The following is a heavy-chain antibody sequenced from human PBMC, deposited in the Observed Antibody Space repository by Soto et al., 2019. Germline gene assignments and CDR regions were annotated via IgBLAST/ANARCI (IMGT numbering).Heavy chain of an antibody. CDR3: AKAPVPDYTAYGSCVFEL. Sequence: PGGSLRLSCVASGFTFSSYAMSWVRQAPGKGLEWVSSIVGSGGRTYYADSVQGRFTISRDNSKNTLYLQMSSLGAEDTAIFYCAKAPVPDYTAYGSCVFELWGRGTLVTVSS. V-gene: IGHV3-23*01. CDR1: GFTFSSYA. CDR2: IVGSGGRT. D-gene: IGHD4-4*01. J-gene: IGHJ1*01.